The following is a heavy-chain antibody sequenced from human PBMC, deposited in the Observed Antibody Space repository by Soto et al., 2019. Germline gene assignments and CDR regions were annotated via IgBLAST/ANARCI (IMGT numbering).Heavy chain of an antibody. V-gene: IGHV4-39*01. Sequence: SETLSLTCTVSGGSISSSSYYWGWIRQPPGKGLEWIGSIYYSGSTYYNPSLKSRVTISVDTSKNQFSLKLSSVTAADTAVYYCARQSVWDTAMVEFDYWGQGTLVTVSS. J-gene: IGHJ4*02. CDR2: IYYSGST. CDR1: GGSISSSSYY. D-gene: IGHD5-18*01. CDR3: ARQSVWDTAMVEFDY.